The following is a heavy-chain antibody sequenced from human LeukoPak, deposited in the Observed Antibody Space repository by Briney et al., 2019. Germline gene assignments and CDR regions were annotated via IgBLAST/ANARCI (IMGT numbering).Heavy chain of an antibody. J-gene: IGHJ4*02. CDR1: GGTFSSYA. Sequence: ASVKVSCKASGGTFSSYAISWVRQAPGQGLEWMERIIPIFGTANYAQKFQGRVTITTDESTSTAYMELSSLRSEDTAVYYCARVLGSGWGFDYWGQGTLVTVSS. CDR2: IIPIFGTA. CDR3: ARVLGSGWGFDY. D-gene: IGHD6-19*01. V-gene: IGHV1-69*05.